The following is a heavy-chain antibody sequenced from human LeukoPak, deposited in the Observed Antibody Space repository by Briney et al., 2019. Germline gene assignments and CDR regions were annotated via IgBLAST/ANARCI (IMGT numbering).Heavy chain of an antibody. Sequence: PGGSLRLSYAASGFTFSSYSMNWVRQAPGKGLEWVSSISSSSSYIYYADSVEGRFTISRDNAKNSLYLQMNSLRAEDTAVYYCARDLSRSTSCYYYWGQGTLVTVSS. V-gene: IGHV3-21*01. CDR3: ARDLSRSTSCYYY. J-gene: IGHJ4*02. D-gene: IGHD2-2*01. CDR1: GFTFSSYS. CDR2: ISSSSSYI.